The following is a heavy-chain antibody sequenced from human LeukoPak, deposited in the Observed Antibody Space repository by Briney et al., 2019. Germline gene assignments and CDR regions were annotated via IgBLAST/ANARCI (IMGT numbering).Heavy chain of an antibody. Sequence: LRLSCAASGXTFSSYTMNWVRQAPGKGLEWVSSISGSSRHKYYADSVKGRFTISRDNAKNSLYLQMNSLRAEDTAVYYCARTANFAAGYYIDYWGQGTLVTASS. V-gene: IGHV3-21*01. CDR1: GXTFSSYT. CDR3: ARTANFAAGYYIDY. J-gene: IGHJ4*02. D-gene: IGHD6-13*01. CDR2: ISGSSRHK.